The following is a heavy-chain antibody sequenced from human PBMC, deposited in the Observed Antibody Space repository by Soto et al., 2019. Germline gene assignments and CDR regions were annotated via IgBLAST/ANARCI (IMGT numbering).Heavy chain of an antibody. Sequence: QVQLVESGGGVVQPGRSLRLSCAASGFSFNIYGMHWVRQAPGKGLELVAFISYDGSNKYYADSVKGRFTMSRDKSKNTLYLQMDSLRPEDTAVYYCAKDQADCSGGSCYGVDYWGQGTLVTVSS. J-gene: IGHJ4*02. D-gene: IGHD2-15*01. CDR3: AKDQADCSGGSCYGVDY. CDR2: ISYDGSNK. V-gene: IGHV3-30*18. CDR1: GFSFNIYG.